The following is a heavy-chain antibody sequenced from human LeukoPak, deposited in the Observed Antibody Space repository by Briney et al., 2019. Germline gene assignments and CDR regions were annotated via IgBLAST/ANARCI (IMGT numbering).Heavy chain of an antibody. D-gene: IGHD7-27*01. CDR1: GFIFSRYW. CDR3: VRDRWGYYYYMDV. V-gene: IGHV3-7*01. CDR2: IKHDGSEK. Sequence: GGPLRLSCAASGFIFSRYWMSWVRQAPGKGLEWVANIKHDGSEKYYVDSVKGRFTLSRDNAKNSLYLQMNSLRAEDTAVYYCVRDRWGYYYYMDVWGKGTTVTVSS. J-gene: IGHJ6*03.